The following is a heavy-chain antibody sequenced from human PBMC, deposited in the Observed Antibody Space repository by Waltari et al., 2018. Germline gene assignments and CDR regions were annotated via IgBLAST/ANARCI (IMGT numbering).Heavy chain of an antibody. CDR2: INQSGST. Sequence: QVQLPQWGAGLLKPSETLSLTCAVYGGSFSGYYWSWIRQPPGRGLEWDGEINQSGSTNNTPSLKSRVTISVDTPKNQFSLKLSSVTAADTAVYYCARGPYCSSTSCRHQYYYYGMDVWGQGTTVTVSS. V-gene: IGHV4-34*01. J-gene: IGHJ6*02. CDR3: ARGPYCSSTSCRHQYYYYGMDV. D-gene: IGHD2-2*01. CDR1: GGSFSGYY.